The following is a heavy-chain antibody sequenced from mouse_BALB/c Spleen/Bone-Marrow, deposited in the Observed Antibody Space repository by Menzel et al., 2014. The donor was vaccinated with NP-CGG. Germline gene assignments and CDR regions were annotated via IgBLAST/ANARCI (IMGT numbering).Heavy chain of an antibody. J-gene: IGHJ2*01. CDR1: GYTFTNYW. CDR2: INPSTGYT. Sequence: QVQLQQSGAELAKPGASVKMSCKASGYTFTNYWMHWVKQRPGQGLEWIGYINPSTGYTEYNQKFKDKATLTADKSSSTAYMQLSSLTSEDSAVDYCARIYCYGRDYWGQGTTLTVSS. CDR3: ARIYCYGRDY. V-gene: IGHV1-7*01. D-gene: IGHD1-1*01.